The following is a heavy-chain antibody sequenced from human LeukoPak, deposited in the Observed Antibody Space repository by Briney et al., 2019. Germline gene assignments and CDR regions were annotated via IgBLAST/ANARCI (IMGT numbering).Heavy chain of an antibody. D-gene: IGHD6-6*01. Sequence: SETLSLTCAVYGGSFSGYYWSWIRKPPGKGLEWIGEINHRGSTNYNPSLKSRVTISVDTSKNQFSLKLNSVTAADTAVYYCARVVAARRYYYYYYMDVWGKGTTVTVSS. CDR2: INHRGST. CDR3: ARVVAARRYYYYYYMDV. CDR1: GGSFSGYY. J-gene: IGHJ6*03. V-gene: IGHV4-34*01.